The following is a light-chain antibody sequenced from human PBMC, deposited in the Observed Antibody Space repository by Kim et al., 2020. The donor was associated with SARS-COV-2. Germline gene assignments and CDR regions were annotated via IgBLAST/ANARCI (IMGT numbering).Light chain of an antibody. CDR2: GAS. J-gene: IGKJ2*01. CDR3: QQYNNWPYT. V-gene: IGKV3-15*01. CDR1: QSVTSN. Sequence: EIVMTQSPATLSVSPGERATLSCRASQSVTSNLAWYQQKPGQAPRLLIYGASTRATDISARFSGSGSGTEFTLTISSLQSEDFAVYYCQQYNNWPYTFAQGTKLEI.